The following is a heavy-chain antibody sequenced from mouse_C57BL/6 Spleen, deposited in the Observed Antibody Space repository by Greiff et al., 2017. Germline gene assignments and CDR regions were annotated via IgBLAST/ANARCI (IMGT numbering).Heavy chain of an antibody. CDR1: GYTFTSYT. J-gene: IGHJ1*03. D-gene: IGHD1-1*01. Sequence: VQLQQSGAELARPGASVKMSCKASGYTFTSYTMHWVKQRPGQGLEWIGYINPSSGYTKYNQKFKDKATLTADKSSSTAYMQLSSLTSEDSAVYYCARNYYGSSWYFDVWGTGTTVTVSS. V-gene: IGHV1-4*01. CDR2: INPSSGYT. CDR3: ARNYYGSSWYFDV.